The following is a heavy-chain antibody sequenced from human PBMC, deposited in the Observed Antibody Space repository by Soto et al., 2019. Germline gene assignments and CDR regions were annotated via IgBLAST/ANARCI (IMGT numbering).Heavy chain of an antibody. V-gene: IGHV1-18*01. Sequence: ASVKVSCKASGDTFTNSAFIWVRQAPGQGLEWMGWISAYNGNTDYEQKFQGRVAMTTDTSTSTAHMELRSLRSDDTAVYYCAREGSRSGRPRPHTYIDYWGQGTLVTVSS. J-gene: IGHJ4*02. CDR2: ISAYNGNT. D-gene: IGHD6-13*01. CDR1: GDTFTNSA. CDR3: AREGSRSGRPRPHTYIDY.